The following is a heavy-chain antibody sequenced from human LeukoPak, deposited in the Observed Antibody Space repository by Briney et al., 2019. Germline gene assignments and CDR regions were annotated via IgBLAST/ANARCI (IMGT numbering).Heavy chain of an antibody. V-gene: IGHV4-4*07. CDR1: GGSLTIDY. CDR3: ARARCSSASCYEDV. CDR2: MFVSVTT. J-gene: IGHJ6*04. D-gene: IGHD2-2*01. Sequence: SETLSLTCTVSGGSLTIDYWNWIRQPPWKGLEWIGRMFVSVTTNYNPHLKSRVTMSLDASKKQFSLRLSSVTAADTAVYYCARARCSSASCYEDVWGKGTTVTVSS.